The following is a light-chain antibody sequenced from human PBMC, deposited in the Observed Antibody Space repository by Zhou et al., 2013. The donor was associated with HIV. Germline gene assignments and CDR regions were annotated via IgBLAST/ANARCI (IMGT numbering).Light chain of an antibody. CDR2: DAS. V-gene: IGKV1-33*01. CDR1: QEISTS. CDR3: LQDNKSPFT. Sequence: DIQMTQSPSSLSASIGDTVTITCQASQEISTSVDWYQQKPGKAPKLLIHDASDLEAGVPPRFSGDVFRTQFTLTISSLQPEDFATYYCLQDNKSPFTFGPGTRVEVK. J-gene: IGKJ3*01.